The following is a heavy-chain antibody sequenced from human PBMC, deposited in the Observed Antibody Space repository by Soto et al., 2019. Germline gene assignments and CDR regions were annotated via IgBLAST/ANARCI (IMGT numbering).Heavy chain of an antibody. CDR2: VTHDGNDK. J-gene: IGHJ4*02. Sequence: VQLVESGGDLVQPGGSLRLSCAASGFSFSDSWMNWVRQAPGKGLEWVAKVTHDGNDKYYVDSVEGRFTIYRDNAKNELHLQMNRVRVEDTGVYYCARSRDIYGSTPFDSWGQGTRVSVAS. CDR3: ARSRDIYGSTPFDS. V-gene: IGHV3-7*01. D-gene: IGHD3-10*01. CDR1: GFSFSDSW.